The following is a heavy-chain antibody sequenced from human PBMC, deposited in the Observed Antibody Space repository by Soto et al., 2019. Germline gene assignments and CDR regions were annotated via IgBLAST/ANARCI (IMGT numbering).Heavy chain of an antibody. CDR1: GYAFTTYG. Sequence: QVHLVQSGAEVKKPGASVKVSCKGSGYAFTTYGITWVRQAPGQGLEWMGWISAHNGNTNYAQKLQDRVTVTRDTSTSTAYMELRSLRSDDTAVYYCARGRYEDYWGQGALVTVSS. V-gene: IGHV1-18*01. CDR2: ISAHNGNT. D-gene: IGHD1-1*01. J-gene: IGHJ4*02. CDR3: ARGRYEDY.